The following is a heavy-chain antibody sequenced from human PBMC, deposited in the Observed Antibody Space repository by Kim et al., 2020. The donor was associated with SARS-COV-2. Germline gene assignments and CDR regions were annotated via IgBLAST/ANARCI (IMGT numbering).Heavy chain of an antibody. CDR3: AKSPIPLYYYDSSGYLY. V-gene: IGHV3-23*01. CDR1: GFTFSSYA. J-gene: IGHJ4*02. Sequence: GGSLRLSCAASGFTFSSYAMSWVRQAPGKGLEWVSAISGSGGSTYYADSVKGRFTISRDNSKNTLYLQMNSLRAEDTAVYYCAKSPIPLYYYDSSGYLYWGQGTLVTVSS. CDR2: ISGSGGST. D-gene: IGHD3-22*01.